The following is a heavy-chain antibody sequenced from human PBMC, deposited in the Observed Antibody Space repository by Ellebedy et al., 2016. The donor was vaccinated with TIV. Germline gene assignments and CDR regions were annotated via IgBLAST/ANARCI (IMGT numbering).Heavy chain of an antibody. CDR1: GDSISDYH. CDR3: ARDVRADLGRYYYYGLDV. J-gene: IGHJ6*02. Sequence: MPSETLSLTCTVSGDSISDYHWSWIRQPAGKGLEWIGRIYVSGSTNYNPSLSSRVTMSVDTARTQFSLKLRSVTAVGTAVYYCARDVRADLGRYYYYGLDVWGQGTTVTVSS. V-gene: IGHV4-4*07. D-gene: IGHD1-26*01. CDR2: IYVSGST.